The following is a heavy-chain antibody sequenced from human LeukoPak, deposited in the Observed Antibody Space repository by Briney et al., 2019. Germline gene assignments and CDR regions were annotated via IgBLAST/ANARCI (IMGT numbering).Heavy chain of an antibody. CDR2: IYYSGST. V-gene: IGHV4-39*01. D-gene: IGHD2-15*01. CDR3: ARGRGGYPRFDY. Sequence: SETLSLTCTVSGGSISSSSYYWGWIRQPPGKGLEWIGSIYYSGSTYYNPSLKSRVTISVDTSKNQFSLKLSSVTAADTAVYYCARGRGGYPRFDYWGQGTLVTVSS. J-gene: IGHJ4*02. CDR1: GGSISSSSYY.